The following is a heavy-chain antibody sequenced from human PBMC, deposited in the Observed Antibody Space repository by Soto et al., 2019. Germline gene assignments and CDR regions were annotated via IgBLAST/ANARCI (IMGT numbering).Heavy chain of an antibody. Sequence: QVQLVQSGAEVKKPGASVKVSCKASGYTFTSYDINWVRPATGQGLEWMGWMNPNSGNTGYAQKFQSSVTMTRNTSISTVDMELSSLRYEDTAVYYCATIVGASTIGFDYWGQGTLVTVSS. J-gene: IGHJ4*02. CDR2: MNPNSGNT. CDR1: GYTFTSYD. CDR3: ATIVGASTIGFDY. V-gene: IGHV1-8*01. D-gene: IGHD1-26*01.